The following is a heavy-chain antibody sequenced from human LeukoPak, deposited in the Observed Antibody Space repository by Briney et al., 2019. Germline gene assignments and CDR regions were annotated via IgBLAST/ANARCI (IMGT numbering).Heavy chain of an antibody. J-gene: IGHJ3*02. Sequence: GGSLRLSCAASGFTFSSYGMHWVSQAPGKGLEWVTVISYDGRSKYYADSVKGRFTISRDNSKNTLYLQMNGRRAEDTAIYYCARDMGREGYYWYAFDIWGQGTMVTVSS. V-gene: IGHV3-30*03. D-gene: IGHD5-24*01. CDR1: GFTFSSYG. CDR2: ISYDGRSK. CDR3: ARDMGREGYYWYAFDI.